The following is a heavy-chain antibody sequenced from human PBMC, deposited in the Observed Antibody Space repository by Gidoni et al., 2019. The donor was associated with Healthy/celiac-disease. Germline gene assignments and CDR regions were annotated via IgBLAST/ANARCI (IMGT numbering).Heavy chain of an antibody. V-gene: IGHV3-23*01. CDR1: GFTFSCSA. CDR2: SSGSGGST. D-gene: IGHD2-2*01. J-gene: IGHJ6*02. CDR3: AKEGVPAVPYYYGMDV. Sequence: EVQLLESGGGLVQPGGSLILSCAASGFTFSCSAMSWCRQATGKGRAWGSASSGSGGSTYYADSVKGRFTISRDNSKNKLYLKMNSLRAEDTAVYYCAKEGVPAVPYYYGMDVWGQGTTVTVSS.